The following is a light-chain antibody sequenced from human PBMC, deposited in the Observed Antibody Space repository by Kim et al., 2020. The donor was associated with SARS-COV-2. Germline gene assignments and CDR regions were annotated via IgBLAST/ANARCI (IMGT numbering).Light chain of an antibody. V-gene: IGLV3-1*01. CDR1: KLGEKY. CDR3: QAWDSSTVV. CDR2: EDT. Sequence: VSPGQTTTITCSGYKLGEKYACWYQQKPGLPPVVVIYEDTKRPPGILERFSGSNSGNTVTLTISGTQAMEEAAYYCQAWDSSTVVFGGGTQLTVL. J-gene: IGLJ2*01.